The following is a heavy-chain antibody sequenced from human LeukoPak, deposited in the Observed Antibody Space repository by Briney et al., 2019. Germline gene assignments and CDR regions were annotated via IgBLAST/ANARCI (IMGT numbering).Heavy chain of an antibody. J-gene: IGHJ4*02. CDR1: GYTLTELS. Sequence: ASVKVSCKVSGYTLTELSMHWVRQAPGKGLEWMGGFDPEDGETIYAQKFQGRVTMTEDTPTDTAYMELSSLRSEDTAVYYCATGQRRYSGSFQYDYWGQGTLVTVSS. D-gene: IGHD1-26*01. V-gene: IGHV1-24*01. CDR3: ATGQRRYSGSFQYDY. CDR2: FDPEDGET.